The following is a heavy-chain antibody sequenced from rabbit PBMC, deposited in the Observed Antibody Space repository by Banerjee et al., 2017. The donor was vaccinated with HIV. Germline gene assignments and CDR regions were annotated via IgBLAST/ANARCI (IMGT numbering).Heavy chain of an antibody. J-gene: IGHJ4*01. CDR1: GIDFSSYG. CDR2: IYAGSSGST. CDR3: ARSVSGNYDL. V-gene: IGHV1S45*01. Sequence: QEQLVESGGGLVTLGGSLKLSCKASGIDFSSYGISWVRQAPGKGLEWIACIYAGSSGSTGYASWAKGRFTISKTSSTTVTLQMTSLTAADTATYFCARSVSGNYDLWGPGTLVTVS. D-gene: IGHD1-1*01.